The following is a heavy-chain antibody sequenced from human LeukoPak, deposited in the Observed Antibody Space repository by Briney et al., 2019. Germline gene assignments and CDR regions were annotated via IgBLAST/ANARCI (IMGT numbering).Heavy chain of an antibody. V-gene: IGHV4-39*01. CDR3: ARPGGPYGAFNI. CDR1: GGSISSTSYH. J-gene: IGHJ3*02. D-gene: IGHD3-16*01. Sequence: PSETLSLTCTVSGGSISSTSYHWGWIRQSPGRGLEWIASMYYSGGARYSPSLKSRVTISVDTSKNQFSLKLTSVTAADTAVYYCARPGGPYGAFNIWGQGTMVTVSS. CDR2: MYYSGGA.